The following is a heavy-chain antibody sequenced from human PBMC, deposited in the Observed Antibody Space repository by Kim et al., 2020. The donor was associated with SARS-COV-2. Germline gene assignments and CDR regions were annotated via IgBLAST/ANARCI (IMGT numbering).Heavy chain of an antibody. CDR3: ARSSNYDFWSGYYTGESGYYGMDV. CDR2: INPNSGGT. Sequence: ASVKVSCKASGYTFTGYYMHWVRQAPGQGLEWMGWINPNSGGTNYAQKFQGRVTMTRDTSISTAYMELSRLRSDDTAVYYCARSSNYDFWSGYYTGESGYYGMDVWGQGTTVTVSS. J-gene: IGHJ6*02. CDR1: GYTFTGYY. D-gene: IGHD3-3*01. V-gene: IGHV1-2*02.